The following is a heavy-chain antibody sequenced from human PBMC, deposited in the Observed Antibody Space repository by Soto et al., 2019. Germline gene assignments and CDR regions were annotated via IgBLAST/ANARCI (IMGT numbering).Heavy chain of an antibody. Sequence: QVQLVQSGAEVKKPGSSVKVPCKASGGTSSRYIISWVRQAPGQGLEWMGRIIPILGMANYAQKFQGRVSITADKSTSTAYMELSSLRSEDTAVYYCAIPHYYRGFDPWGQGTLVTVSS. D-gene: IGHD3-22*01. J-gene: IGHJ5*02. V-gene: IGHV1-69*02. CDR2: IIPILGMA. CDR3: AIPHYYRGFDP. CDR1: GGTSSRYI.